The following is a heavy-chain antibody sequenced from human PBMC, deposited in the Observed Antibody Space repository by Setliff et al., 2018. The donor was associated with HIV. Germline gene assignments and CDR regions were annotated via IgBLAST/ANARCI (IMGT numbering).Heavy chain of an antibody. Sequence: GSLRLSCAASGFSFGDCGMHWVRHTPGKGLDWVAFIRYDGSDKYYADSVKGRFTISRDNSKNTLYLQMNSLRAEDTAVYYCAKPPRPSSWPQYYFDYWGQGTLVTVSS. CDR3: AKPPRPSSWPQYYFDY. V-gene: IGHV3-30*02. J-gene: IGHJ4*02. D-gene: IGHD6-13*01. CDR1: GFSFGDCG. CDR2: IRYDGSDK.